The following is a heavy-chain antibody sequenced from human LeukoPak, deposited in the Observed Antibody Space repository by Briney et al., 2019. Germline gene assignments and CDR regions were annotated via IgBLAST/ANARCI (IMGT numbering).Heavy chain of an antibody. Sequence: PSETLSLTYSVAGVSISSGSNYWGWIRQPPGKTLEWIGSIYSRGNTYYNPSLKSRVIILIDTAKNQFSLKLSSVTAADTAVYYCARHIPEKYYVWGNWFDPWGQGTLVTVSS. CDR2: IYSRGNT. V-gene: IGHV4-39*01. CDR3: ARHIPEKYYVWGNWFDP. CDR1: GVSISSGSNY. J-gene: IGHJ5*02. D-gene: IGHD3-16*01.